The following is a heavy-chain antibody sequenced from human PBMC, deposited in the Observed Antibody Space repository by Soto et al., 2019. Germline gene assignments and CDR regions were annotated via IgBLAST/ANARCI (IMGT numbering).Heavy chain of an antibody. CDR2: TYYRSKWYN. Sequence: PSQTLSLTCAISGDSVSSNSAAWNWIRQSPSRGLEWLGRTYYRSKWYNDYAVSVKSRITINPDTSKNQFSLQLNSVTPEDTAVYYCARVEGLGYCSSTSCSPKYYYYYMDVWGKGTTVTVSS. V-gene: IGHV6-1*01. CDR1: GDSVSSNSAA. D-gene: IGHD2-2*01. J-gene: IGHJ6*03. CDR3: ARVEGLGYCSSTSCSPKYYYYYMDV.